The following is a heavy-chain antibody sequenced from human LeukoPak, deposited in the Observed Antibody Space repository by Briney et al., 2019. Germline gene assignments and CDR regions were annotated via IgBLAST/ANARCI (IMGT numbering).Heavy chain of an antibody. Sequence: GASVKVSCKASGYTFTTYSMNWVRQAPGQGLEWMGWMNPNSGNTGYAQKFQGRVTITRNTSISTAYMELSSLRSEDTAVYYCARGSPSDYWGQGTLVTVSS. CDR3: ARGSPSDY. V-gene: IGHV1-8*03. J-gene: IGHJ4*02. CDR1: GYTFTTYS. CDR2: MNPNSGNT.